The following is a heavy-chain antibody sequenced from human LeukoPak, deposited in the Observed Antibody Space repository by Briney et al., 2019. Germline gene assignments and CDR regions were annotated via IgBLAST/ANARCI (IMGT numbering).Heavy chain of an antibody. CDR2: IYYGGNI. CDR3: ATTRSRDGYTIDY. J-gene: IGHJ4*02. CDR1: GGPISGSSFY. V-gene: IGHV4-39*01. D-gene: IGHD5-18*01. Sequence: SETLSLTCTVSGGPISGSSFYWGWIRQPPGKGLEWIGSIYYGGNIYYNPSLKSRVAISADTSKNQFSLEVTSVTAADTAVYFCATTRSRDGYTIDYWGQGTLVTVSS.